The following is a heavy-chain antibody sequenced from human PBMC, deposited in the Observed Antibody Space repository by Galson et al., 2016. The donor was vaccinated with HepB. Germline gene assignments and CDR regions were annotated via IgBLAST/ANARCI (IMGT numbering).Heavy chain of an antibody. V-gene: IGHV3-9*01. D-gene: IGHD5-18*01. CDR2: ISWNSNSI. CDR1: GFTFDDYA. J-gene: IGHJ4*02. CDR3: AKDIGSYGSYFDY. Sequence: SLRLSCAVSGFTFDDYAMHWVRQAPGKGLEWVSGISWNSNSIGYADSVKGRFTISRDNAKNSLYLKMNSLRAEDTALYYCAKDIGSYGSYFDYWGQGTLVTVSS.